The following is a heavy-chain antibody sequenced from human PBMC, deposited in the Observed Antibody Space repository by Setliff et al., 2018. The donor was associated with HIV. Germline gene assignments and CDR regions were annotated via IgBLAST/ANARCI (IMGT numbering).Heavy chain of an antibody. J-gene: IGHJ1*01. CDR1: GYSLTDLS. D-gene: IGHD3-22*01. V-gene: IGHV1-24*01. Sequence: GASVKVSCKVSGYSLTDLSIHWVRQAPGKGREWMGGFDPEDGETVYAQKLQGRVTMTEDTSTDTAYMELSSLRSEDTAMYYCATIRAYYYDSSGQEYFQYWGHGTLVTVSS. CDR3: ATIRAYYYDSSGQEYFQY. CDR2: FDPEDGET.